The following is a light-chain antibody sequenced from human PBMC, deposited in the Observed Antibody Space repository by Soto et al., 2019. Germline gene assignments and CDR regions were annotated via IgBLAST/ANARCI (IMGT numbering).Light chain of an antibody. Sequence: EIVLTQSPATLFLSPGERATLSCRASQSVGSYLAWYQHKPGQPPRLLIYDASNRATGIPARFSGSGSGTDFTLTISSLEPEDFAVYYCQQRSNWPPTWTFGQGTKVEIK. CDR1: QSVGSY. CDR2: DAS. V-gene: IGKV3-11*01. J-gene: IGKJ1*01. CDR3: QQRSNWPPTWT.